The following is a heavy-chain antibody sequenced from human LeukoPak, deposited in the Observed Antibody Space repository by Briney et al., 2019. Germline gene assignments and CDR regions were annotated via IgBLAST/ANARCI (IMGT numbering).Heavy chain of an antibody. CDR3: ARAHNWKYGSFDF. Sequence: GGSVRLSCAASGFTFSSYEMDWVRQAPGKGLEWVSVIYSGGSTYYADSVKGRFTISRDNSKNTLYLQMNSLRAEDTAVYYCARAHNWKYGSFDFWGQGTLVTVSS. V-gene: IGHV3-66*01. CDR2: IYSGGST. J-gene: IGHJ4*02. D-gene: IGHD1-7*01. CDR1: GFTFSSYE.